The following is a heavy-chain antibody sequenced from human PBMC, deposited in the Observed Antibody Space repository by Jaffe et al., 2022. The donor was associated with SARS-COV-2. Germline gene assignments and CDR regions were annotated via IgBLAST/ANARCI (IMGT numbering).Heavy chain of an antibody. V-gene: IGHV3-21*01. CDR1: GFTFSSYS. D-gene: IGHD3-9*01. J-gene: IGHJ6*02. CDR2: ISSSSSYI. CDR3: ARVPSPYYDILTGTYYYYGMDV. Sequence: EVQLVESGGGLVKPGGSLRLSCAASGFTFSSYSMNWVRQAPGKGLEWVSSISSSSSYIYYADSVKGRFTISRDNAKNSLYLQMNSLRAEDTAVYYCARVPSPYYDILTGTYYYYGMDVWGQGTTVTVSS.